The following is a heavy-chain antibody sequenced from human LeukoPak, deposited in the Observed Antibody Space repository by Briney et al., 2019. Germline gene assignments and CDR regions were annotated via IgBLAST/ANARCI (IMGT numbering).Heavy chain of an antibody. J-gene: IGHJ4*02. Sequence: PSETLSLTCTVSGGSISSYYWSWIRQPPGKGLEWIGYIYYSGSTNCNPSLESRVTISVDTSKNQFSLKLSSVTAADTAVYYCARQRSPLAAAGTFDYWGQGTLVTVSS. D-gene: IGHD6-13*01. CDR3: ARQRSPLAAAGTFDY. V-gene: IGHV4-59*08. CDR2: IYYSGST. CDR1: GGSISSYY.